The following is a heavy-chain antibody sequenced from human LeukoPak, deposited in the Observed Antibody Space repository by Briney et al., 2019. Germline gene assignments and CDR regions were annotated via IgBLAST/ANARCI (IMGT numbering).Heavy chain of an antibody. V-gene: IGHV3-23*01. D-gene: IGHD6-13*01. CDR1: GFTFSGYA. CDR2: ISGPGSTT. Sequence: GGSLRLSCAASGFTFSGYAMTWVRQVPGKGLEWVATISGPGSTTYYADSVKGRFTISRDNSQNTLYLQMNSLRAEDTAIYYCAKGLLTKTHGISWDPFDSWGQGTLVSASS. CDR3: AKGLLTKTHGISWDPFDS. J-gene: IGHJ4*02.